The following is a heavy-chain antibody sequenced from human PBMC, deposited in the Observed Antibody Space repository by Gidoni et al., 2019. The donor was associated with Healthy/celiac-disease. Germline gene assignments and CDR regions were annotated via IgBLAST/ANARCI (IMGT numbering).Heavy chain of an antibody. CDR1: GGSISSYY. Sequence: QVQLQESGPGLVKPSETLSLTCTVAGGSISSYYWSWIRQPPGKGLEWMGYIYYSGSTNYNPSLKSRVTISVDTSKNQFSLKLSSVTAADTAVYYCARGRDWGPEGHNWFDPWGQGTLVTVSS. D-gene: IGHD2-21*02. CDR3: ARGRDWGPEGHNWFDP. V-gene: IGHV4-59*01. J-gene: IGHJ5*02. CDR2: IYYSGST.